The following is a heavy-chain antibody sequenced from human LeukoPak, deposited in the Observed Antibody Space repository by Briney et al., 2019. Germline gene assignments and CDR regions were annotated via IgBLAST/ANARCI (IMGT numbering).Heavy chain of an antibody. Sequence: SETLSLTCAVYGGSFSGYYWSWIRQPPGKGLEWIGEINHSGSTNYNPSLKSRVTISVDTSKNQFSLKLSSVTVADTAVYYCVNGPPNYDYWGQGTLVTVSS. CDR1: GGSFSGYY. CDR2: INHSGST. V-gene: IGHV4-34*01. J-gene: IGHJ4*02. D-gene: IGHD2-8*01. CDR3: VNGPPNYDY.